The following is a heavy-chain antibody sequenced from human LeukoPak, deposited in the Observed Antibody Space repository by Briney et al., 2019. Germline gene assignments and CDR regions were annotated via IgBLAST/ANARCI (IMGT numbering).Heavy chain of an antibody. CDR2: INPNSGGA. CDR1: GYTFIAYY. Sequence: ASVKVSCTASGYTFIAYYMYWVRQAPGQGLEWMGWINPNSGGASYAQKFQGRGTMARDTSISTAYMELSRLRSDDTAVYYCARVGTTGTTSPFDYWGQGTLVTVSS. D-gene: IGHD1-1*01. V-gene: IGHV1-2*02. J-gene: IGHJ4*02. CDR3: ARVGTTGTTSPFDY.